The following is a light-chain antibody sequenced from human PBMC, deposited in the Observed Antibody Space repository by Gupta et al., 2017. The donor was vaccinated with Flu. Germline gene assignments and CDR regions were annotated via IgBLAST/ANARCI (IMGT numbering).Light chain of an antibody. V-gene: IGKV4-1*01. Sequence: DIVMTQSPDSLAVSLGERATINCKSSQSVLDSTNNKNYLASYNQKQGEPPKRLIYWGSTREAGGIHRCSSSRVATDGHITIISRQAADVEVYYCQQEYSNQSAWTFGQGTKVEIK. J-gene: IGKJ1*01. CDR1: QSVLDSTNNKNY. CDR3: QQEYSNQSAWT. CDR2: WGS.